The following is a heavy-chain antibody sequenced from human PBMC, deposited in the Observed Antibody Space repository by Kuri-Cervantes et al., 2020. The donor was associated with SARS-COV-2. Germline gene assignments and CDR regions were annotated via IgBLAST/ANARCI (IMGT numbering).Heavy chain of an antibody. CDR1: GFTFRTYS. V-gene: IGHV3-48*01. J-gene: IGHJ4*03. D-gene: IGHD1-20*01. CDR2: FRFSDGLI. CDR3: ARDYNWALDY. Sequence: ETLSLTCVVSGFTFRTYSMNWVRQAPGRGLEWISYFRFSDGLIYYADSVKGRFTVSVDNAKNSFYLQMNAVRAEDTAVYYCARDYNWALDYWGHGALVTVSS.